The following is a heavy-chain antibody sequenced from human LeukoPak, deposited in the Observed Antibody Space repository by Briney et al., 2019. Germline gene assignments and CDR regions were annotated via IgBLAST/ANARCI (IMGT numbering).Heavy chain of an antibody. V-gene: IGHV1-2*06. CDR2: INPNSGGT. CDR1: GYTFTGYY. D-gene: IGHD6-13*01. Sequence: ASVKVSCKASGYTFTGYYMHWVRQAPGQGLEWMGRINPNSGGTNYAQKLQGRVTMTTDTSTSTAYMELRSLRSDDTAVYYCARQLAAAGNPFDYWGQGTLVTVSS. CDR3: ARQLAAAGNPFDY. J-gene: IGHJ4*02.